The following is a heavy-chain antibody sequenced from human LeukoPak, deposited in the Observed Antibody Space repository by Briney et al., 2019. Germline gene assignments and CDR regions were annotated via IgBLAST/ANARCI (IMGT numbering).Heavy chain of an antibody. CDR1: GFTFSSYG. CDR3: AKDAAYCGGDCYSSPDFDY. CDR2: ISGSGGST. D-gene: IGHD2-21*02. Sequence: HSGRSLRLSCAASGFTFSSYGMSWVRQAPGKGLEWVSAISGSGGSTYYADSVKGRFTISRDNSKNTLYLQMNSLRAEDTAVYYCAKDAAYCGGDCYSSPDFDYWGQGTLVTVSS. V-gene: IGHV3-23*01. J-gene: IGHJ4*02.